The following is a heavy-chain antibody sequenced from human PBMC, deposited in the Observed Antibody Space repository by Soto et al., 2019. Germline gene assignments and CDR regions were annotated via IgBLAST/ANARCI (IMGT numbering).Heavy chain of an antibody. D-gene: IGHD5-18*01. CDR1: GGTFSSYA. CDR2: IIPIFGTA. V-gene: IGHV1-69*13. Sequence: SVKVSCKASGGTFSSYAISWVRQAPGQGLEWMGGIIPIFGTANYAQKFQGRVTITADESTSTAYMELSSLRSEYTAVYYCARSSLAYGGYSYGYAYWGQGTLVTVSS. CDR3: ARSSLAYGGYSYGYAY. J-gene: IGHJ4*02.